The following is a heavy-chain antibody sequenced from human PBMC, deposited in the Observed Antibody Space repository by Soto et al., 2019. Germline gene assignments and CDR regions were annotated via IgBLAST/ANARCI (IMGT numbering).Heavy chain of an antibody. V-gene: IGHV3-64D*08. CDR2: VSTDGGST. CDR1: AFTFSAFA. D-gene: IGHD2-8*02. CDR3: VRGGSCTGGRCYLDS. Sequence: GGSLRLSCSASAFTFSAFAMYWLRQPPGKAPEFVSAVSTDGGSTFYADSVQGRFTISRDNSKNTLYLQMSSLRAEDTAVFYCVRGGSCTGGRCYLDSWGQGTRVTVSS. J-gene: IGHJ4*02.